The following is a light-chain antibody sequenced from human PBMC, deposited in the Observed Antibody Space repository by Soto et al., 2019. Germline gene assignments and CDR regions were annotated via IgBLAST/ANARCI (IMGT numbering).Light chain of an antibody. V-gene: IGLV2-11*01. CDR3: CSFAGSYTSYV. CDR1: SSGVGGFNY. CDR2: DVS. J-gene: IGLJ1*01. Sequence: QSALTQPRSVSGSPGQSVTISCTATSSGVGGFNYVSWYQQHPGKGPKLMIYDVSKRPSGAPDRFSCSKSGNTASLTISGLQAEDEADYYCCSFAGSYTSYVFGTGTKVTVL.